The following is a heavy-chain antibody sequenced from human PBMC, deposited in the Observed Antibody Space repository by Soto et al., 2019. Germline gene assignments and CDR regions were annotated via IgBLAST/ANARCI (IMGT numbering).Heavy chain of an antibody. V-gene: IGHV4-34*01. Sequence: SETLSLTCAVYGGSFSGYYWSWIRQPPGKGLEWIGEINHSGSTNYNPSLKSRVTISVDTSKNQFSLKLSSVTAADTAVYYCARDGSSGYYFDYWGQGTLVTVSS. CDR3: ARDGSSGYYFDY. CDR2: INHSGST. CDR1: GGSFSGYY. D-gene: IGHD3-22*01. J-gene: IGHJ4*02.